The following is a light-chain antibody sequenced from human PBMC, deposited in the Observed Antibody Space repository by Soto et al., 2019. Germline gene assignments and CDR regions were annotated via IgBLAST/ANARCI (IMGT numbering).Light chain of an antibody. CDR1: QSVSSNY. V-gene: IGKV3-20*01. J-gene: IGKJ1*01. CDR2: DAS. Sequence: EIVLTQSPGTLSLSSGERATLSCRASQSVSSNYLAWYQQKPGQAPRLLIYDASTRATGIPDRFSGSGSGTDFTLTISRLEPEDFAVYFCQQSGSSPRTFGQGTKVEI. CDR3: QQSGSSPRT.